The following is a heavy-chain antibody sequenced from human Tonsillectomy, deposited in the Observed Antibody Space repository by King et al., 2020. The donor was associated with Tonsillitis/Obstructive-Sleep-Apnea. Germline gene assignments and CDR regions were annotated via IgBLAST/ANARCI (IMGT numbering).Heavy chain of an antibody. D-gene: IGHD5-18*01. V-gene: IGHV3-30*01. CDR3: ARGKDTATANLDS. CDR2: ISDVGRNK. Sequence: VHLVESGGGVVQSGRSLRLSCAASGFTFTDYAMHWVRQAPGKGLEWVALISDVGRNKYYADSVRGRFTISRDTSKNTLYLQMNGLRAEDTAVYYCARGKDTATANLDSWGQGTLVSVSS. J-gene: IGHJ4*02. CDR1: GFTFTDYA.